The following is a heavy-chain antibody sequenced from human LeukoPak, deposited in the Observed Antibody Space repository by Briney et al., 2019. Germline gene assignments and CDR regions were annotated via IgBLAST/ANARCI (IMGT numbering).Heavy chain of an antibody. CDR2: ISGSGGST. J-gene: IGHJ4*02. CDR1: GLTFSSYA. CDR3: AKESFTTYYYDSSGRFDY. V-gene: IGHV3-23*01. Sequence: GGSLRLSCAASGLTFSSYAMSWVRQAPGKGLEWVSAISGSGGSTYYADSVKGRFTISRDNSKNTLYLQMNSLRAEDTAVYYCAKESFTTYYYDSSGRFDYWGQGTLVTVSS. D-gene: IGHD3-22*01.